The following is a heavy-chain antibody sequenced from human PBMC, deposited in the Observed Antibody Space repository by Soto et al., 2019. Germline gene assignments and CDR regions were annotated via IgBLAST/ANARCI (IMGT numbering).Heavy chain of an antibody. CDR2: IYYSGST. D-gene: IGHD2-2*01. J-gene: IGHJ5*02. CDR1: GGSISSSSYY. V-gene: IGHV4-39*01. CDR3: ARHVKGTEPAAMDRLAWFDP. Sequence: SETLSLTCTVSGGSISSSSYYWGWIRQPPGKGLEWIGSIYYSGSTYYNPSLKSRVTISVDTSKNQFSLKLSSVTAADTAVYYCARHVKGTEPAAMDRLAWFDPWGQGTLVTVSS.